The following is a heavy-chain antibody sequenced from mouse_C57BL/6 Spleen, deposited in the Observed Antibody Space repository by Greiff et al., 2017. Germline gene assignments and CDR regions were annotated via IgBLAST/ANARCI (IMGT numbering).Heavy chain of an antibody. Sequence: QVQLQQSGAELVKPGASVKISCKASGYAFSSYWMNWVKQRPGKGLEWIGQIYPGDGDTNYNGKFKGKATLTADKSSSTAYMQLSSLTSEDSAVYFCARGPIDSSGYVYFDYWGQGTTLTVSS. J-gene: IGHJ2*01. V-gene: IGHV1-80*01. D-gene: IGHD3-2*02. CDR3: ARGPIDSSGYVYFDY. CDR1: GYAFSSYW. CDR2: IYPGDGDT.